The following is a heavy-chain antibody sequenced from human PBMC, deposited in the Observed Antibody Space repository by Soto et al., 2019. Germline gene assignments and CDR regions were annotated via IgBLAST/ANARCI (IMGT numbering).Heavy chain of an antibody. D-gene: IGHD3-16*01. CDR2: IYWDDDK. Sequence: GPTLVNPTPTLTLTCTFSGFSLSTRDVGVGWIRQPPGKALEWLGVIYWDDDKSYSPSLKSRLTITKDTSKNQVVLRMTKMDPVDTATYYCAHCRGGVASFWGQGTLVTVSS. CDR3: AHCRGGVASF. J-gene: IGHJ1*01. V-gene: IGHV2-5*02. CDR1: GFSLSTRDVG.